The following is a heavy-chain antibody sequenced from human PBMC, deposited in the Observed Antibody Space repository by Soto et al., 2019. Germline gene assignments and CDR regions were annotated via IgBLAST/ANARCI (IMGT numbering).Heavy chain of an antibody. D-gene: IGHD5-18*01. CDR1: GFTFRSQA. V-gene: IGHV3-23*01. J-gene: IGHJ5*02. Sequence: GGSLRLSCAASGFTFRSQAMSWVRQAPGKGLEWASAITGSGGGTYYADSVKGRFTISRDNSKNTLYLQMSSLTAEDTAIYSCAQLIGYQGGNRWFDPWGQGTLVTVSS. CDR3: AQLIGYQGGNRWFDP. CDR2: ITGSGGGT.